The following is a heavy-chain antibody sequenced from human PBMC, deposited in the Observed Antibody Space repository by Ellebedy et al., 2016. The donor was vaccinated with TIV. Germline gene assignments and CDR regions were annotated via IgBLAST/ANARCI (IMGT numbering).Heavy chain of an antibody. J-gene: IGHJ3*02. D-gene: IGHD5-18*01. Sequence: SLKISCAASGFTFDDYAMHWVRQAPGKGLEWVSGISWNSGSIGYADSVKGRFTISRDNAKNSLYLQMNSLRAEDTALYYCAKARVDTAMASDAFDIWGQGTMVTVSS. CDR1: GFTFDDYA. V-gene: IGHV3-9*01. CDR2: ISWNSGSI. CDR3: AKARVDTAMASDAFDI.